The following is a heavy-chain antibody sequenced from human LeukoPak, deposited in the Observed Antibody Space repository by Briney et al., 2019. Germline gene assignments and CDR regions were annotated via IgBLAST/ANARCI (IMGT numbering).Heavy chain of an antibody. CDR2: INHSGST. CDR3: ARGPNSGAFDY. D-gene: IGHD1-26*01. J-gene: IGHJ4*02. Sequence: SETLSLTCAVYGGSFSGYYWSWIRQPPGKGLEWIGGINHSGSTNYSPSLKSRVTISVDTSKNPFSLKLSSVTAADTAVYYCARGPNSGAFDYWGQGTLVTVSS. CDR1: GGSFSGYY. V-gene: IGHV4-34*01.